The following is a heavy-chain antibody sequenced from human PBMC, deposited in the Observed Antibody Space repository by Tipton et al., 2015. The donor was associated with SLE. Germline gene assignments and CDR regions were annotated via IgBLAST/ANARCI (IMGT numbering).Heavy chain of an antibody. CDR3: ARDGGYCSGDSCYSGYFDY. D-gene: IGHD2-15*01. CDR2: ISASGGST. Sequence: GSLRLSCAASGFTFSSYAMSWVRQAPGKGLEWVSGISASGGSTYYADSVKGRFPISRDNSKNTVYLQMNSLRVEDTAVYYCARDGGYCSGDSCYSGYFDYWGQGTLVTVSS. CDR1: GFTFSSYA. V-gene: IGHV3-23*01. J-gene: IGHJ4*02.